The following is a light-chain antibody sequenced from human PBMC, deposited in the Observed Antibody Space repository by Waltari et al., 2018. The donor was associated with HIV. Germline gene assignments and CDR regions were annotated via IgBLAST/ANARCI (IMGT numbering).Light chain of an antibody. CDR3: ASYISSSSPE. V-gene: IGLV2-14*01. CDR2: EVS. J-gene: IGLJ3*02. CDR1: SSDLRIYNS. Sequence: QSALTQPASVSGSPGQSITISCTGTSSDLRIYNSVSWYQHHPGKAPKLIIYEVSNRPSGVAIRFSGSISANTASLTISGLQAEDEAVYFCASYISSSSPEFGGGTKVTVL.